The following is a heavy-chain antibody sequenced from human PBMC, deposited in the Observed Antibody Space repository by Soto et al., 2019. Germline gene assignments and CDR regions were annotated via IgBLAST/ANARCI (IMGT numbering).Heavy chain of an antibody. J-gene: IGHJ4*02. CDR1: GFDFGDYY. CDR3: ATGKDPSIAVAGTGPFDY. Sequence: GGSLRLSXTGSGFDFGDYYMSWIRQAPGKGLEWVSYIDSGDGTTYYTDSVKGRFTISRDNAKKTVYLQMSSLRVEDTAVYYCATGKDPSIAVAGTGPFDYWGQGTLVTVSS. D-gene: IGHD6-19*01. V-gene: IGHV3-11*01. CDR2: IDSGDGTT.